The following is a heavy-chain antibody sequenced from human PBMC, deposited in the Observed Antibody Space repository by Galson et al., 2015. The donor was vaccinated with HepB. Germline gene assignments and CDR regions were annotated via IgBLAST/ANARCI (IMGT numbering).Heavy chain of an antibody. Sequence: CAISGDSVSTNSAAWNWIRQSPSRGLEWLGRTYYRSKWFTNYAVSVKGRMNINADTSKNRFSLQLNSVTPEDTAVYYCAREGGDAFDIWGQGTIVTVSS. CDR1: GDSVSTNSAA. CDR3: AREGGDAFDI. J-gene: IGHJ3*02. D-gene: IGHD2-15*01. V-gene: IGHV6-1*01. CDR2: TYYRSKWFT.